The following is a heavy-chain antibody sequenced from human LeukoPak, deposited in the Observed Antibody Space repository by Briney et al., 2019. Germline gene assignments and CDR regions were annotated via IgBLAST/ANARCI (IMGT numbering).Heavy chain of an antibody. V-gene: IGHV3-23*01. CDR2: ISGSGGRT. CDR1: EFPFSTYT. CDR3: VEGGAPSYYDGSGDAYFDY. J-gene: IGHJ4*02. Sequence: GGSLRLSCEASEFPFSTYTMNWVRQAPGKGLEWVSVISGSGGRTSYADSVKGRFTVSRDNSKNTLYLQMNSLRAEDTAVYFCVEGGAPSYYDGSGDAYFDYWGQGTLVTVSS. D-gene: IGHD3-22*01.